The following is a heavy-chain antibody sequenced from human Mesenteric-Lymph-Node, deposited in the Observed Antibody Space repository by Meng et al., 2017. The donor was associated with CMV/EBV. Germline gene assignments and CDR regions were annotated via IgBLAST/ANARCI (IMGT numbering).Heavy chain of an antibody. CDR2: IYHSGST. J-gene: IGHJ4*02. D-gene: IGHD1-26*01. CDR1: GGSISSSHW. Sequence: VSGGSISSSHWWSWVRQPPGKGLEWIGEIYHSGSTNYNPSLKSRVTISVDKSKNQFSLKLSSVTAADTAVYYCAGTAIRVGATTFVYWGQGTLVTVSS. V-gene: IGHV4-4*02. CDR3: AGTAIRVGATTFVY.